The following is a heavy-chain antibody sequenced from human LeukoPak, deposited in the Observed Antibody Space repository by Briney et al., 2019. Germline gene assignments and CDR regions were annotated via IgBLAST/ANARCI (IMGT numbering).Heavy chain of an antibody. CDR3: ARHRYRSGSDWIDP. V-gene: IGHV4-34*01. CDR1: GGSFSGYY. J-gene: IGHJ5*02. CDR2: ISHSGST. D-gene: IGHD1-26*01. Sequence: SETLSLTCAVYGGSFSGYYWSWIRQPPGKGLEWIGEISHSGSTNYNPSLKSRVTISVDTSKNQFSLKLSSVTAADTAVYYCARHRYRSGSDWIDPWGQGTLVTVSS.